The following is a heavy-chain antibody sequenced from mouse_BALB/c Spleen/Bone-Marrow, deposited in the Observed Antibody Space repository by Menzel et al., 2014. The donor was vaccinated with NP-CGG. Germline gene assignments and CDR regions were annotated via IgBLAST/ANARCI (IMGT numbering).Heavy chain of an antibody. Sequence: VKLVESGPGLVAPSQSLSITCTVSGFSLTNYGVHWVRQPPGKGLEWLVVIWSDGNTTYNSALKSRLSISKDNSKSQVSLKMNSLQTDDTAMYYCARSPYGNYAMDYWGQGTSVTVSS. D-gene: IGHD2-10*02. CDR3: ARSPYGNYAMDY. J-gene: IGHJ4*01. CDR2: IWSDGNT. V-gene: IGHV2-6*02. CDR1: GFSLTNYG.